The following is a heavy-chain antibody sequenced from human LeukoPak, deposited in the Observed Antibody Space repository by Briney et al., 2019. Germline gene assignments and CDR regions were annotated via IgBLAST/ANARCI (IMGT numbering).Heavy chain of an antibody. CDR2: IYYSGST. Sequence: SETLSLTCTVSGGSISSYYWSWIRQPPGKGLEWIGHIYYSGSTNYIPSLKSRVTISVDTSKNQFSLKLSSVTAADTAVYYCARGSYSGEVDYWGQGTLVTVSS. CDR1: GGSISSYY. J-gene: IGHJ4*02. CDR3: ARGSYSGEVDY. V-gene: IGHV4-59*01. D-gene: IGHD1-26*01.